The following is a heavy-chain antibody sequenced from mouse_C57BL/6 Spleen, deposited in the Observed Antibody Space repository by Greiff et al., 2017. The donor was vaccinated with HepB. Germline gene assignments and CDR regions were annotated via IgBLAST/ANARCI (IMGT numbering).Heavy chain of an antibody. CDR3: ARYGSSYNFDY. V-gene: IGHV1-82*01. CDR1: GYAFSSSW. Sequence: VKLVESGPELVKPGASVKISCKASGYAFSSSWMNWVKQRPGKGLEWIGRIYPGDGDTNYNGKFKGKATLTADKSSSTAYMQLSSLTSEDSAVYFCARYGSSYNFDYWGQGTTLTVSS. D-gene: IGHD1-1*01. J-gene: IGHJ2*01. CDR2: IYPGDGDT.